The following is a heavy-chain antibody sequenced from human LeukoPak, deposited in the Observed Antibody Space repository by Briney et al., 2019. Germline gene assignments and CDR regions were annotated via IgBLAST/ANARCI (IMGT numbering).Heavy chain of an antibody. CDR3: ASTRLWFGDRVVFVP. J-gene: IGHJ5*02. CDR2: IYTSGST. CDR1: GGSISSYY. V-gene: IGHV4-4*07. Sequence: PSETLSLTCTVSGGSISSYYWSWIRQPAGKGLEWIGRIYTSGSTNYNPSLKSRVTMSVDTSKNQFSLKLSSVTAADTAVYYCASTRLWFGDRVVFVPWGQGTLVNVSS. D-gene: IGHD3-10*01.